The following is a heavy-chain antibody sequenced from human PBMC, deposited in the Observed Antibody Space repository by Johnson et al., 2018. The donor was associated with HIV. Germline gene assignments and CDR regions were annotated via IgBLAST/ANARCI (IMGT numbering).Heavy chain of an antibody. Sequence: VQLVESGGGLVQPGRSLRLSCAASGFTFSTNAMHWVRQSPGKGLEWVSYIRGSGSTIYYADSVNGRFTISRDNSKNTLYLQMNSLRAEDTAVYYCARGYIYGHDAFDIWGQGTMVTVSS. CDR3: ARGYIYGHDAFDI. CDR1: GFTFSTNA. D-gene: IGHD5-18*01. CDR2: IRGSGSTI. V-gene: IGHV3-48*01. J-gene: IGHJ3*02.